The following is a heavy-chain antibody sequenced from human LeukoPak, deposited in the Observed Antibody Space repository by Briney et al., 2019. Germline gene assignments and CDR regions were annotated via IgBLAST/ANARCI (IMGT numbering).Heavy chain of an antibody. J-gene: IGHJ5*02. V-gene: IGHV1-2*02. Sequence: GASVKVSCKASGYTFTGYYMHWVRQAPGQGREWMGWINPNSGGTNYAQKFQGRVTMTRDTSISTAYMELSRLRSDDTAVYYCARLRLVAATPGNWFDPWGQGTLVTVSS. CDR3: ARLRLVAATPGNWFDP. D-gene: IGHD2-15*01. CDR1: GYTFTGYY. CDR2: INPNSGGT.